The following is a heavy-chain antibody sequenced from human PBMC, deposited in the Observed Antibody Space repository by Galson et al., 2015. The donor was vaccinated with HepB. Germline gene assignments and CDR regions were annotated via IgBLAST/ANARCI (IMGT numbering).Heavy chain of an antibody. CDR2: ISYDGSNK. CDR3: ARDRGYYGSGSYYNEFDY. V-gene: IGHV3-30*04. Sequence: SLRLSCAASGFTFSSYAMHWVRQAPGKGLEWVAVISYDGSNKYYADSVKGRFTISRDNSKNTLYLQMNSLRAEDTAVYYCARDRGYYGSGSYYNEFDYWGQGTLVTVSS. D-gene: IGHD3-10*01. J-gene: IGHJ4*02. CDR1: GFTFSSYA.